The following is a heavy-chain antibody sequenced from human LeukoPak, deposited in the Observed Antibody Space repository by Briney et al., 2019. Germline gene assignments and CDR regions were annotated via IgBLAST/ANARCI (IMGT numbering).Heavy chain of an antibody. D-gene: IGHD3-10*01. CDR2: IYTSGST. V-gene: IGHV4-4*07. J-gene: IGHJ4*02. Sequence: SKTLSLTCTVSGGSISSYHWSWIRQPAGKGLEWIGRIYTSGSTNYNPSLKSRVTMSVDTSKNQFSLKMSSVTAADTAVYYCARGPHYYGAGSLDYWGQGTLVTVSS. CDR3: ARGPHYYGAGSLDY. CDR1: GGSISSYH.